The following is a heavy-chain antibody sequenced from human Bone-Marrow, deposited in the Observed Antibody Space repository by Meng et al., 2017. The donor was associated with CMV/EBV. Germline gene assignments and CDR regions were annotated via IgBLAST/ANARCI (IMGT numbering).Heavy chain of an antibody. CDR2: MRYDGSNK. Sequence: GESLKNSCAASGFAFSNYGMHWVRQAPGKGLEWVAFMRYDGSNKYYADSVKGRFTISRDNSKNTLFLQMNSLRADDSAVYYCARDPRNSIFGVLDVWGQGTTVTFSS. D-gene: IGHD3-3*01. CDR3: ARDPRNSIFGVLDV. V-gene: IGHV3-30*02. J-gene: IGHJ6*02. CDR1: GFAFSNYG.